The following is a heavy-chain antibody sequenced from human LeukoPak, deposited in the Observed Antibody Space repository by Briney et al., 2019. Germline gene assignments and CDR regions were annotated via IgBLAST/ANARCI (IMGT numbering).Heavy chain of an antibody. CDR3: ARASYQLRFLNWFDP. CDR2: INHSGST. V-gene: IGHV4-34*01. J-gene: IGHJ5*02. CDR1: GGSFSGYY. D-gene: IGHD3-3*01. Sequence: SETLSLTCAVYGGSFSGYYWSWIRQPPGKGLEWIGEINHSGSTNYNPSLKSRVTISVDTSKNQFSLKLSSVTAADTAVYYCARASYQLRFLNWFDPWGQGTLVTVSS.